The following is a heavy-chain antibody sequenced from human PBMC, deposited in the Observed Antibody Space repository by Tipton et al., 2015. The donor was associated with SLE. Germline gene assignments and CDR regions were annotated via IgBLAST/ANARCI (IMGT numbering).Heavy chain of an antibody. CDR1: GGSFSGYY. CDR2: IYYSGST. CDR3: AREGGYCSSTSCYAYYYYGMDV. D-gene: IGHD2-2*01. J-gene: IGHJ6*02. V-gene: IGHV4-34*01. Sequence: TLSLTCAVYGGSFSGYYWSWIRQPPGKGLEWIGSIYYSGSTYYNPSLKSRVTISVDPSKNQFSLKLSSVTAADTAVYYCAREGGYCSSTSCYAYYYYGMDVWGQGTTVTVSS.